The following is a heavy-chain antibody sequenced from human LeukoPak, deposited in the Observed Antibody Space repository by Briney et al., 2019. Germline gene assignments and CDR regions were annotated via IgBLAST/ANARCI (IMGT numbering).Heavy chain of an antibody. V-gene: IGHV1-2*02. Sequence: ASVTVSCKASGYTFTGYYMHWVRQAPGQGLEWMGWINPNSGGTNYYQKFQGRVTMTRDTSISTAYMELSRLRSDDTAVYYCARARWSGSATFDYWGQGTLVTVSS. D-gene: IGHD3-3*01. J-gene: IGHJ4*02. CDR2: INPNSGGT. CDR1: GYTFTGYY. CDR3: ARARWSGSATFDY.